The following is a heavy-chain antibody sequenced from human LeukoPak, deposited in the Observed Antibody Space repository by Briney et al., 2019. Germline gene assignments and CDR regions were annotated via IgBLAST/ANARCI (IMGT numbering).Heavy chain of an antibody. J-gene: IGHJ5*02. CDR3: AKDMVVVPAALNWFDP. D-gene: IGHD2-2*01. CDR1: GFTFSSYS. CDR2: ISSSSSTI. Sequence: GGSLRLSCAASGFTFSSYSMNWVRQAPGKGLEWVSYISSSSSTIYYADSVKGRFTISRDNAKNTLYLQMNSLRAEDTAVYYCAKDMVVVPAALNWFDPWGQGTLVTVSS. V-gene: IGHV3-48*01.